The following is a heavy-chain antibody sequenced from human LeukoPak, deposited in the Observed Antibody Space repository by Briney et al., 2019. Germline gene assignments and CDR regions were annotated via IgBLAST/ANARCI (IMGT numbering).Heavy chain of an antibody. CDR2: INTNTGNP. J-gene: IGHJ4*02. CDR3: AREYCSAGDCFGYFDY. D-gene: IGHD2-15*01. CDR1: GYTFTNYA. V-gene: IGHV7-4-1*02. Sequence: GASVKVSCKASGYTFTNYAMNWVRQAPGQGLEWMGWINTNTGNPTYAQGFTGRFVFSLDTSVSTAYLQISSLKAEDTAVYYCAREYCSAGDCFGYFDYWGQGTLVTVSS.